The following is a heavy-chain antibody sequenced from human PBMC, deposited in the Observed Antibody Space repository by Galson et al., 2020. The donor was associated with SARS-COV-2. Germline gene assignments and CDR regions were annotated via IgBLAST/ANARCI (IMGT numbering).Heavy chain of an antibody. CDR2: IIPIFGTA. Sequence: SVKVSCKASGGTFSSYAISWVRQAPGQGLEWMGGIIPIFGTANYAQKFQGRVTITADESTSTAYMELSSLRSEDTAVYYCARDYDILTGYYLESYYYYYGMDVWGQGTTVTVSS. V-gene: IGHV1-69*13. CDR3: ARDYDILTGYYLESYYYYYGMDV. J-gene: IGHJ6*02. D-gene: IGHD3-9*01. CDR1: GGTFSSYA.